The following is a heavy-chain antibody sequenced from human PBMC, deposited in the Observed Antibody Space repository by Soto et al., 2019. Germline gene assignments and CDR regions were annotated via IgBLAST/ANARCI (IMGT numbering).Heavy chain of an antibody. D-gene: IGHD2-15*01. V-gene: IGHV3-21*04. CDR1: GFIFSSYR. Sequence: GGSLRLSCAASGFIFSSYRMNWVRQAPGKGLEWIASISTNSRYIYYADSVEGRFTVSRDNSNNSLYLQMNSLRAEDTAVYYCARDLSCSGGSCYDGVDYWGQGTLVTVSS. CDR2: ISTNSRYI. CDR3: ARDLSCSGGSCYDGVDY. J-gene: IGHJ4*02.